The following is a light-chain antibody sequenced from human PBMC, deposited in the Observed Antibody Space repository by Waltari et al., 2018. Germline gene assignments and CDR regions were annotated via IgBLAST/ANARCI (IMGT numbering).Light chain of an antibody. Sequence: SFVLTQPPSVSVAPGQTARITCGGNNIERRSTNRYQQKQGQAPVLVVFDDINPPSAIPQLLSGATSVNTAALSITSVGAGDAAVYYSQIWVTLSHHFVFCAGTKVTVL. CDR1: NIERRS. J-gene: IGLJ1*01. V-gene: IGLV3-21*02. CDR2: DDI. CDR3: QIWVTLSHHFV.